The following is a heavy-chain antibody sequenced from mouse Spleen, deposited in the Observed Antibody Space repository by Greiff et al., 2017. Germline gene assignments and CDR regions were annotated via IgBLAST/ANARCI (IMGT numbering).Heavy chain of an antibody. CDR3: AREETTATGYFDY. Sequence: EVMLVESGGGLVKPGGSLKLSCAASGFTFSSYAMSWVRQTPEKRLEWVATISSGGSYTYYPDSVKGRFTISRDNAKNTLYLQMSSLRSEDTAMYYCAREETTATGYFDYWGQGTTLTVSS. CDR2: ISSGGSYT. J-gene: IGHJ2*01. V-gene: IGHV5-9-1*01. CDR1: GFTFSSYA. D-gene: IGHD1-2*01.